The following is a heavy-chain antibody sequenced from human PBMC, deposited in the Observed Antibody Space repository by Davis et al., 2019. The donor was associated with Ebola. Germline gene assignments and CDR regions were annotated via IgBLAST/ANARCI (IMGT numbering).Heavy chain of an antibody. CDR1: AGTFSSYA. CDR2: IIPIFGTA. Sequence: SVQVSCKASAGTFSSYAISWVRQAPGQGLEWMGGIIPIFGTANYAQKFQGRVTITADKSTSTAYMELSSLRSEDTAVYYCASADSSSQGYYYYYGLDVWGQGTTVTVSS. V-gene: IGHV1-69*06. D-gene: IGHD6-6*01. CDR3: ASADSSSQGYYYYYGLDV. J-gene: IGHJ6*02.